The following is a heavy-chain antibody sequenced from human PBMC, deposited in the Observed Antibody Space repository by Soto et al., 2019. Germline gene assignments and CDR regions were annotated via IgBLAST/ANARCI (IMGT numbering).Heavy chain of an antibody. CDR2: IKQDGSEI. Sequence: EAQLVESGGGLVQPGGSLRLSCVGSGFTFGSYWMSWVRQAPGGGLEWVANIKQDGSEIHYLESVKGRFTIFRDNAKKSLYLQMTSLSVEDTAVYFCASYSGSYFPVGHDRWGQGTLVTVSS. J-gene: IGHJ5*02. D-gene: IGHD1-26*01. CDR3: ASYSGSYFPVGHDR. V-gene: IGHV3-7*01. CDR1: GFTFGSYW.